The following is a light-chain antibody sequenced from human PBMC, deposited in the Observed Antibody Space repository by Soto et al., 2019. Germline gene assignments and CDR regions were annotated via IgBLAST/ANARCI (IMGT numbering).Light chain of an antibody. Sequence: EIVMTQSPVTLSVSPGERATLSCRASQSVSSKLAWYQQKPGQDPRLLIYGASTRATGIPARFSGSGSGTEFTLSISSLQSEDFAVYYCQQYNNLPQTFGQGTKLEIK. V-gene: IGKV3-15*01. CDR3: QQYNNLPQT. CDR1: QSVSSK. CDR2: GAS. J-gene: IGKJ2*01.